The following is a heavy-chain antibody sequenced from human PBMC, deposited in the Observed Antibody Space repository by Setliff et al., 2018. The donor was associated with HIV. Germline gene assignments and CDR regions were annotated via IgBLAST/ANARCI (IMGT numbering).Heavy chain of an antibody. J-gene: IGHJ4*02. Sequence: PGGSLRLSCATSGFTFSKYWMTWVRQAPGKGLEWVATIRQGGNEKYYVDSVTGRFTVSRDNRRKELHLQMSSLRVEDTAVYYCARPPPSLQDFDFVFDSWGQGTLVTVSS. V-gene: IGHV3-7*03. CDR3: ARPPPSLQDFDFVFDS. D-gene: IGHD3-9*01. CDR1: GFTFSKYW. CDR2: IRQGGNEK.